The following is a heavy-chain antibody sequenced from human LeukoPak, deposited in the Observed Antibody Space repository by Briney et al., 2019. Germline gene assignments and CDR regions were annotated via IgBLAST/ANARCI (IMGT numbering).Heavy chain of an antibody. V-gene: IGHV3-30*04. CDR1: GFTFSSYA. CDR2: ISYDGSNK. Sequence: QPGGSPRLSCAASGFTFSSYALHWVRQAPGKGLEWMAVISYDGSNKYYADSVKGRFTISRDNSKNTLFLQMNSLRADDTAVYYCARDWYGYSGYLSWGQGTLVTVSS. D-gene: IGHD5-12*01. CDR3: ARDWYGYSGYLS. J-gene: IGHJ4*02.